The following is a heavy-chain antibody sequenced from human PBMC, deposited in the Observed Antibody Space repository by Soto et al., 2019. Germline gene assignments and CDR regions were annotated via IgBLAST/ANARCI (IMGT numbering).Heavy chain of an antibody. J-gene: IGHJ4*02. D-gene: IGHD3-3*01. V-gene: IGHV2-5*02. CDR1: GFSLTTSGVG. CDR3: AHRVLRTVFGLVTTTAIYFDF. Sequence: QITLNESGPTVVRPTETLTLTCRFSGFSLTTSGVGVGWIRQSPGKAPEWLALIYWDDDKRSSASLKSRLTTPQDTSKTQVVPTVSDLDPTDTATYYCAHRVLRTVFGLVTTTAIYFDFWGQGTPVAVSS. CDR2: IYWDDDK.